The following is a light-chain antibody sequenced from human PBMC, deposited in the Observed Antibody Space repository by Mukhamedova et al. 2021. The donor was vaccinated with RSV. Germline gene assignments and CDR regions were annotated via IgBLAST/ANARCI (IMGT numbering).Light chain of an antibody. V-gene: IGKV1-12*01. CDR3: QQSHSFPPVT. CDR2: SAS. CDR1: QDISRW. J-gene: IGKJ4*01. Sequence: ASQDISRWLAWYQQKPGEAPRLLIHSASTLQSGVPSRFSGSGSGRDFTLTISSLQPEDFATYYCQQSHSFPPVTFGGGTKVDIK.